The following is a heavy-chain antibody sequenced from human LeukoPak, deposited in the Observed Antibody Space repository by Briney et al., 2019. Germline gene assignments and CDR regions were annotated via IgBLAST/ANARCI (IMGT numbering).Heavy chain of an antibody. V-gene: IGHV3-23*01. Sequence: GGSLRLSCAASGFTFSTYVMSWVRQAPGKGLEWVSAISGSGGSTFYADSVKVRFTISRDNSKNTLYLQMNSLRVEDTAVYYCAKKVAGYNNWFDPWGQGTLVTVSS. D-gene: IGHD6-19*01. CDR3: AKKVAGYNNWFDP. CDR1: GFTFSTYV. J-gene: IGHJ5*02. CDR2: ISGSGGST.